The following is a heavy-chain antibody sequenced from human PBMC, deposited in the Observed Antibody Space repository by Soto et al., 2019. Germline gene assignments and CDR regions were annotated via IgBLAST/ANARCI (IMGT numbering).Heavy chain of an antibody. Sequence: LRLSCSASGFTFSSYAMHWVRQAPGKGLEYVSAISSNGGSTYYADSVKGRFTISRDNSKNTLYLQMSSLRAEDTAVYYCVRSSYYYDSSGPNWGQGTLVTVSS. V-gene: IGHV3-64D*06. D-gene: IGHD3-22*01. CDR3: VRSSYYYDSSGPN. J-gene: IGHJ4*02. CDR1: GFTFSSYA. CDR2: ISSNGGST.